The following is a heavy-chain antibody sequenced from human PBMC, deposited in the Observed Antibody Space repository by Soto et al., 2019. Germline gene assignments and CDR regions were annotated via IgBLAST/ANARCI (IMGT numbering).Heavy chain of an antibody. D-gene: IGHD1-26*01. V-gene: IGHV4-34*01. J-gene: IGHJ3*02. CDR3: ARERDSIVGATLAFDI. CDR2: INHSGST. CDR1: GGSFSGYY. Sequence: SETLSLTCAVYGGSFSGYYWSWIRQPPGKGLEWIGEINHSGSTNYNPSLKSRVTISVDTSKNQFSLKLSSVTAADTAVYYCARERDSIVGATLAFDIWGQGTMVTVSS.